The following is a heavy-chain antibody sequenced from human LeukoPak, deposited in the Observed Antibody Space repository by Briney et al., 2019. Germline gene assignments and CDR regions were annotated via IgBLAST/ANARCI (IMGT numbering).Heavy chain of an antibody. V-gene: IGHV1-8*01. CDR3: AREGGQAAELDN. J-gene: IGHJ4*02. Sequence: ASVKVSCKASGYSFTSYDIHWVRQAPGQGLEWMGWMTPNNGNRGHAQKFQGRVTLTRDTSTGTAYMELSSLTSADTAIYFCAREGGQAAELDNWGQGTQVTVSS. CDR2: MTPNNGNR. CDR1: GYSFTSYD. D-gene: IGHD6-25*01.